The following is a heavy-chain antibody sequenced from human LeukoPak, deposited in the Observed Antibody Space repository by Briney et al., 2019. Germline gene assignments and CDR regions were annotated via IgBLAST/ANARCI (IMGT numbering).Heavy chain of an antibody. Sequence: ASVKVSCKASGYTFTGYYMHWVRQAPGQGLEWMGWINTGNGNTKSSQKFQDRVTLTRDTSASTAYMELNSLSSEDTAVYYCARVPLHDASGRYYPHWGQGTLVTVSS. CDR2: INTGNGNT. CDR3: ARVPLHDASGRYYPH. D-gene: IGHD3-22*01. V-gene: IGHV1-3*04. CDR1: GYTFTGYY. J-gene: IGHJ1*01.